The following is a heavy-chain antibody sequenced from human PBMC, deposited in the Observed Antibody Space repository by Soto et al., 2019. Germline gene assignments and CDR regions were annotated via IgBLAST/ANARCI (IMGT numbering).Heavy chain of an antibody. D-gene: IGHD3-10*01. CDR1: GFTFSTYA. V-gene: IGHV3-23*01. J-gene: IGHJ4*02. Sequence: EVHLLESGGDLVQPGGSLRLSCTASGFTFSTYAMSWVRQAPGKGLEWVSTVSASGGTYYTGSVKGRFTISRDNSKNTLYLQMNGLRAEDTALYYCAKISLGSVNCPFGYWGQGTLVTVSS. CDR3: AKISLGSVNCPFGY. CDR2: VSASGGT.